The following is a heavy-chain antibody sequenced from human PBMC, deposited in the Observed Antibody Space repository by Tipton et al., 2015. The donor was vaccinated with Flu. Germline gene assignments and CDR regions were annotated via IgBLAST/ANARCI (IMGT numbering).Heavy chain of an antibody. V-gene: IGHV4-39*01. CDR2: IYYTGST. CDR3: ARPLPSYFYGMDV. CDR1: GGSISSSSYY. J-gene: IGHJ6*02. Sequence: TLSLTCTVSGGSISSSSYYWAWIRQPPGKGPEWIGSIYYTGSTNYNPSLKSRVTVSRDTSKNEFSLKLTSVTVADTAVYYCARPLPSYFYGMDVWGQGTTVTVSS.